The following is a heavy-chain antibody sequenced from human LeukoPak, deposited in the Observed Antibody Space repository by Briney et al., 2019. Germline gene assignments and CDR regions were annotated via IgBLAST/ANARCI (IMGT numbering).Heavy chain of an antibody. CDR2: IIPIFGTA. V-gene: IGHV1-69*06. CDR1: GGTFSSYA. Sequence: SVKVSCKASGGTFSSYAISWVRQAPGQGLEWMGGIIPIFGTANYAQKFQGRVTITADKSTSTAYMELSSLRSEDTAVYYCARHRVPAGTDAYYYYGMDVWGKGTTVTVSS. CDR3: ARHRVPAGTDAYYYYGMDV. J-gene: IGHJ6*04. D-gene: IGHD2-2*01.